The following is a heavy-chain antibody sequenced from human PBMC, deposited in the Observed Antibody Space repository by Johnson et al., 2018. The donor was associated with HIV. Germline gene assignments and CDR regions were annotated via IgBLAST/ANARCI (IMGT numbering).Heavy chain of an antibody. V-gene: IGHV3-20*04. Sequence: VQLVESGGGVVQPGGSLRLSCAASGFSFSNYGMSWVRQAPGKGLEWVSGINWNGGSTGYADSVKGRFTISRDNAKNSMYLQMNSLSAEDTALYYCARSHRYGNMVATIRPFDIWGQGTMVTVSS. J-gene: IGHJ3*02. D-gene: IGHD5-12*01. CDR2: INWNGGST. CDR3: ARSHRYGNMVATIRPFDI. CDR1: GFSFSNYG.